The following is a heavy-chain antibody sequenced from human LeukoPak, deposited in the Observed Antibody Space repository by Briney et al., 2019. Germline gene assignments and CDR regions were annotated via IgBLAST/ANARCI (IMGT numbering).Heavy chain of an antibody. CDR1: GYTFTSYD. CDR3: AKIQDDSGYYYEYFQF. V-gene: IGHV1-3*01. CDR2: INAGNGNT. J-gene: IGHJ1*01. Sequence: ASVKVSCKASGYTFTSYDINWVRQATGQGLEWMGWINAGNGNTKYSQKFQGRVTITRDTSASTAYMELSGLRSEDTAVYYCAKIQDDSGYYYEYFQFWGQGTLITVS. D-gene: IGHD3-3*01.